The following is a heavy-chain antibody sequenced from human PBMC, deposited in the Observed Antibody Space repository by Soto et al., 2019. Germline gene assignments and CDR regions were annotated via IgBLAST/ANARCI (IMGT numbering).Heavy chain of an antibody. Sequence: PVGSLRLSCAASGFNFTRYWMSWVRQAPGKGLEWVANIKEDGSEKYYVDSVRGRFTISRDNAKNSLYLQMSSLRAEDTAVYYCARDIQGIAAAGTAYYYYGMDVWGQGTTVTVSS. J-gene: IGHJ6*02. CDR1: GFNFTRYW. CDR2: IKEDGSEK. V-gene: IGHV3-7*01. D-gene: IGHD6-13*01. CDR3: ARDIQGIAAAGTAYYYYGMDV.